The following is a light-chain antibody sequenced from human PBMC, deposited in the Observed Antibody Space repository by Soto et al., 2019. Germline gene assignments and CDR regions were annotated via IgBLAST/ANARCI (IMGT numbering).Light chain of an antibody. Sequence: EIVMTQSPGTLSLSPGERATLSCRASQSVSSSYLAWYQQKPGQAPRLLIYGASTRATGFPARFSGSGSGTDFTLTISSLQSEDFAVYYCQQFNNWPLTFGGGTKVDIK. CDR2: GAS. J-gene: IGKJ4*01. CDR1: QSVSSSY. CDR3: QQFNNWPLT. V-gene: IGKV3-15*01.